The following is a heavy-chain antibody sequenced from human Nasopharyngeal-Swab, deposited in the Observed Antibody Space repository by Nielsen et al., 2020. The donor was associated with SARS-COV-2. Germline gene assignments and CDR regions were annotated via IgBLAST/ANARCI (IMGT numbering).Heavy chain of an antibody. Sequence: ASVKVSCKASGYTFTIYGISCVRQSPGQGLEWMGWISAYNGNTNYAQKLQGRVTMTTDTSTSTAYMELRSLRSDDTAVYYCARWAGIGDYYYGMDVWGKGTTVTVSS. J-gene: IGHJ6*04. CDR3: ARWAGIGDYYYGMDV. D-gene: IGHD6-19*01. CDR2: ISAYNGNT. CDR1: GYTFTIYG. V-gene: IGHV1-18*01.